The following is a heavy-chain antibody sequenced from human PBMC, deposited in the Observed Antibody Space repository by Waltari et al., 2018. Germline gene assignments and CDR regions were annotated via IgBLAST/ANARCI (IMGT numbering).Heavy chain of an antibody. Sequence: QVQLVESGGGLVKPGGSLRLSCAASGFTFSDYYMSWIRQAPGKGLEWVSNISSSVSTIYYADSVKGRFTISRDNAKNSLYLQMNSLRSEDTAVYYCARDGSYDYLFAFDIWGQGTMVTVSS. D-gene: IGHD5-18*01. CDR2: ISSSVSTI. CDR1: GFTFSDYY. V-gene: IGHV3-11*01. CDR3: ARDGSYDYLFAFDI. J-gene: IGHJ3*02.